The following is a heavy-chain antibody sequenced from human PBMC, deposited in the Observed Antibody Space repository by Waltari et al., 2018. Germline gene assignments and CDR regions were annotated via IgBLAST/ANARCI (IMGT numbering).Heavy chain of an antibody. J-gene: IGHJ3*02. D-gene: IGHD3-22*01. CDR1: GFTFSSYA. V-gene: IGHV3-64*01. CDR3: AREHLNYYEPRGAFDI. CDR2: ISSNGGST. Sequence: EVQLVESGGGLVQPGGSLRLSCAASGFTFSSYAMHWVRQAPGKGHEYVSTISSNGGSTYYGNSGKGRFTISRDKSKNTLYLQMGSLRAEDMVVYYCAREHLNYYEPRGAFDIWGQGTMVTVSS.